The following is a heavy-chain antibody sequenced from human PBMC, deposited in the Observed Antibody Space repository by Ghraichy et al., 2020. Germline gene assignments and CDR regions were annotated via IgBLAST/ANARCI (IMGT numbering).Heavy chain of an antibody. D-gene: IGHD2-2*01. J-gene: IGHJ6*02. Sequence: SQTLSLTCAISGDSVSSNSAAWNWIRQSPSRGLEWLGRTYYRSKWYNDYTVSVKSRITINPDTSKNQFSLQLNSVTPEDTAVYYCARGVVPAAPWAHYYYGMDVWGQGTTVTVSS. CDR3: ARGVVPAAPWAHYYYGMDV. CDR1: GDSVSSNSAA. V-gene: IGHV6-1*01. CDR2: TYYRSKWYN.